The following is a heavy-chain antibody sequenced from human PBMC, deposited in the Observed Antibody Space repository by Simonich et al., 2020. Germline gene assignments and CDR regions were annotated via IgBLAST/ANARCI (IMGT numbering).Heavy chain of an antibody. CDR3: ARDLRGSYYYYYYMDV. J-gene: IGHJ6*03. CDR1: GYTFTGYY. Sequence: QVQLVQSGAEVKKPGASVKVSCKASGYTFTGYYMHCVRQAPGQGLEWMRWINLKSGGTNYAQRFQGRVTMTRDTSISTAYMELSRLRSDDTAVYYCARDLRGSYYYYYYMDVWGKGTTVTVSS. V-gene: IGHV1-2*02. CDR2: INLKSGGT. D-gene: IGHD1-26*01.